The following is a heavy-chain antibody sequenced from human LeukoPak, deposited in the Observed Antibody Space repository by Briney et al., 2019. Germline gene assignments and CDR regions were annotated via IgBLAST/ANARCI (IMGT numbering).Heavy chain of an antibody. J-gene: IGHJ4*02. Sequence: GGSLRLSCAASGFTFSSYGMHWVRQAPGKGLEWVAVIWYDGSNKYYADSVKGRFTISRDNSKNTLYLQMNSLRAEDTAVYYCAALLTGYYSRSDYWGQGTLVTVSS. CDR3: AALLTGYYSRSDY. CDR2: IWYDGSNK. V-gene: IGHV3-33*01. CDR1: GFTFSSYG. D-gene: IGHD3-9*01.